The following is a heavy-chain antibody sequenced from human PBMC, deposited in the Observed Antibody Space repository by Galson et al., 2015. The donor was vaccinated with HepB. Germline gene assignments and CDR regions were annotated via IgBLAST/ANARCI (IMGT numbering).Heavy chain of an antibody. V-gene: IGHV3-74*01. CDR3: ARGFSEGALDY. Sequence: SLRLSCAASGFTFSSYWMHWVRQAPGKGLVWVSRINSDGSSTSYADYVKGRFAISRDNAKNTLYPQMSSLRAEDTAVYYCARGFSEGALDYWGQGTLVTVSS. J-gene: IGHJ4*02. D-gene: IGHD1-26*01. CDR2: INSDGSST. CDR1: GFTFSSYW.